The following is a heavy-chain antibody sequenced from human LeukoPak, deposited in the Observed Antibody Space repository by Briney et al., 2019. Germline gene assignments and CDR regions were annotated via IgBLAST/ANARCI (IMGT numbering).Heavy chain of an antibody. D-gene: IGHD6-19*01. CDR2: IYHSGST. CDR3: AKVGSSGWLPFDY. Sequence: SETLSLTCAVSGGSISSSNWWGWVRQPPGKGLEWIGEIYHSGSTHYNPSLKSRVTISVDKSKNQFSLKLNSVTAADTAVYYCAKVGSSGWLPFDYWGQGTLVTVSS. V-gene: IGHV4-4*02. CDR1: GGSISSSNW. J-gene: IGHJ4*02.